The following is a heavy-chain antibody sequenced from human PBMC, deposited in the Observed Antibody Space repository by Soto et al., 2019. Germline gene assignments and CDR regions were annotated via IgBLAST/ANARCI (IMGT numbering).Heavy chain of an antibody. V-gene: IGHV3-7*05. CDR3: ARGGSSSSWYWYY. CDR1: GFTLRSYW. D-gene: IGHD6-13*01. Sequence: GGSLRLSCAASGFTLRSYWMTWVRQAPGKGLEWVATIKQDGSEKYYVDSVKGRFTISRDNAKNSLYLQMNSLRAEDTAVYYCARGGSSSSWYWYYWGQGILVTVSS. CDR2: IKQDGSEK. J-gene: IGHJ4*02.